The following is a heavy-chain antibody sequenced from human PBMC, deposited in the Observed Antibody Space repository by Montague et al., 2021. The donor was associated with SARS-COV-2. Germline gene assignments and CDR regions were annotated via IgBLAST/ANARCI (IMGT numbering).Heavy chain of an antibody. J-gene: IGHJ4*02. Sequence: SLRLSLSASGFSFSSFVMSWVRQSPGEGLEWVSAITGRGSDTYYADSVTGRFTISRDNSKNTLYLQMNGLRDDDTAVYYCVKFGDCTGGSCYGFFDYWGQGALVTVSS. CDR2: ITGRGSDT. V-gene: IGHV3-23*01. CDR1: GFSFSSFV. D-gene: IGHD2-15*01. CDR3: VKFGDCTGGSCYGFFDY.